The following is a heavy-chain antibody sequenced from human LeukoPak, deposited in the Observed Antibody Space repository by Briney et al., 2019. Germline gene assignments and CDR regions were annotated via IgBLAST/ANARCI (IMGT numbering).Heavy chain of an antibody. CDR1: GGSFSGYY. Sequence: SETLSLTCAVYGGSFSGYYWGWIRQPPGKGLEWIGSIYYSGSTYYNPSLKSRVTISVDTSKNQFSLKLSSVTAADTAVYYCASLETYSSSSGGDYWGQGTLVTVSS. V-gene: IGHV4-39*01. J-gene: IGHJ4*02. D-gene: IGHD6-13*01. CDR2: IYYSGST. CDR3: ASLETYSSSSGGDY.